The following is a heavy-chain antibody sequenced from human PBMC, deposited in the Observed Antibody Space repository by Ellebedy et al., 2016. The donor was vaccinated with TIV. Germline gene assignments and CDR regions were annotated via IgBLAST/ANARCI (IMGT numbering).Heavy chain of an antibody. CDR2: VYYSGSP. V-gene: IGHV4-39*02. CDR1: GGSLSSTRYY. J-gene: IGHJ5*02. CDR3: ARDPALPRGRFDT. Sequence: MPSETLSLTCSVSGGSLSSTRYYWAWIRQPPGKGLEYIGSVYYSGSPYYSPSFKSRVTLSADTSKNQFSLNLRTATAADTAVYYCARDPALPRGRFDTWGQGTLVTVSS.